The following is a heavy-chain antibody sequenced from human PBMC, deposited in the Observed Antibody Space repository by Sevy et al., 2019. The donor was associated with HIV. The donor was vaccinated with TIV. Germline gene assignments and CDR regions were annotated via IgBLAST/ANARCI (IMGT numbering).Heavy chain of an antibody. J-gene: IGHJ3*02. CDR3: ARNNCSITSCYMGDVFDI. Sequence: GGSLRLSCAASGFTFSSYSMNWVRQAPGKGLEWVSSISGISNYIYYADSMKGRFTVSRDNARNSLYLQMNSLRAEDTAVYYCARNNCSITSCYMGDVFDIWGQGTMVTVSS. CDR1: GFTFSSYS. V-gene: IGHV3-21*01. D-gene: IGHD2-2*02. CDR2: ISGISNYI.